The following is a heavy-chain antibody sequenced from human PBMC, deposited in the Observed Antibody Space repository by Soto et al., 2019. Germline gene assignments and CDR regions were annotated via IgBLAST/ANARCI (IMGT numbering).Heavy chain of an antibody. Sequence: ASAKLTCKAPGYTITIYYMHWRRQAPKQGLEWMGIINPSGGSTSYAHTSQGRVTMTRDTSTSTAYIDLRSLRSEDTAAYYCARAHPLDLLTGYYPDEPPHYGMDVRGQGPTLTVS. CDR3: ARAHPLDLLTGYYPDEPPHYGMDV. CDR2: INPSGGST. D-gene: IGHD3-9*01. CDR1: GYTITIYY. V-gene: IGHV1-46*01. J-gene: IGHJ6*02.